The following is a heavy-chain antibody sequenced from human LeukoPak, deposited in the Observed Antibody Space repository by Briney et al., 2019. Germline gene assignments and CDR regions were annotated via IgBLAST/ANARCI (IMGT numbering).Heavy chain of an antibody. Sequence: NPSETLSLTCAVYGGSFSGYYWSWIRQPPGKGLEWIGEINHSGSTNYNPSLKSRVTISVDTSKNQFSLKLSSVTAADTAVYYCARGRIFYDYGGNSYGVLDYWGQGTLVTVSS. D-gene: IGHD4-23*01. CDR3: ARGRIFYDYGGNSYGVLDY. CDR2: INHSGST. V-gene: IGHV4-34*01. CDR1: GGSFSGYY. J-gene: IGHJ4*02.